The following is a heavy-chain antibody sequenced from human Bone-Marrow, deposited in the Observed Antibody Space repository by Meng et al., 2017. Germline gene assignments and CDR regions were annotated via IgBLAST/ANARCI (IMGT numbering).Heavy chain of an antibody. J-gene: IGHJ5*02. CDR2: IYYSGST. D-gene: IGHD3-22*01. CDR3: AMMTRNYYDSSGYYLGWFDP. V-gene: IGHV4-59*01. Sequence: GSLRLSCTVSGGSISTYYWTWIRQPPGKELEWIGYIYYSGSTNYNPSLKSRVTISVDTSKKQFSLKLSSVTAADTAVYYCAMMTRNYYDSSGYYLGWFDPWGQGTLVTVSS. CDR1: GGSISTYY.